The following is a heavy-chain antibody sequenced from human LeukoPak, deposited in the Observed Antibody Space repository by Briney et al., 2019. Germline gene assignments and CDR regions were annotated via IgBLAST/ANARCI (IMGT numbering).Heavy chain of an antibody. V-gene: IGHV4-59*01. Sequence: SETLSLTCTVSGGSISSYYWSWIRQPPGKGLEWIGYIYYSGSTNYNPSLKSRVTISVDTSKNQFSLKLSSVTAAGTAVYYCASTLAVAGSDYWGQGTLVTVSS. J-gene: IGHJ4*02. CDR1: GGSISSYY. CDR3: ASTLAVAGSDY. D-gene: IGHD6-19*01. CDR2: IYYSGST.